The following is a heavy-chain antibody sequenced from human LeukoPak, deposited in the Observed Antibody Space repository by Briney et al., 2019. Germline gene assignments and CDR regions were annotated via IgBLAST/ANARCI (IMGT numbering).Heavy chain of an antibody. Sequence: PGGSLRLSCAASGFTFSSYGMHWVRQAPGKGLEWVAVIWYDGSNKYYADSVKGRFTISRDNSKNTLYLQMNSLRAEDTAVYYCAKDHEAHGYSYGYGWGQGTLVTVSS. J-gene: IGHJ4*02. V-gene: IGHV3-33*06. CDR3: AKDHEAHGYSYGYG. D-gene: IGHD5-18*01. CDR1: GFTFSSYG. CDR2: IWYDGSNK.